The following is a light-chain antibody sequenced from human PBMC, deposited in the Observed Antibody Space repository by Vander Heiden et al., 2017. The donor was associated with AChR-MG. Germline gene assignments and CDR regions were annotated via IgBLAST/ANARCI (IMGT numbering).Light chain of an antibody. CDR2: GAS. J-gene: IGKJ2*01. Sequence: EIVLTQSPGTLSLSPGERASLYCRASQSVSSIYLAWYQQKPGQAPRLLIYGASSRASGIPDRFSGSGSGTDFTLTISRLQPEDFAVYYCQQYSSSPGSTFGQGTTLEIK. CDR1: QSVSSIY. V-gene: IGKV3-20*01. CDR3: QQYSSSPGST.